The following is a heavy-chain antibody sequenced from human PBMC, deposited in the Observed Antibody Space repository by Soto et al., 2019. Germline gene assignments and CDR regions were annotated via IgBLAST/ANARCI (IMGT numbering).Heavy chain of an antibody. Sequence: PGESLKISCKGSGYSFTSYWIGWVRQMPGKGLEWMGIIFPGDSDTTYSPSFHGQVTISADKSISTAYLQWSSLKASDTAMYYCARHESLSFGEVLIGCCGGLDVWGQGTTVTVSS. CDR3: ARHESLSFGEVLIGCCGGLDV. CDR1: GYSFTSYW. CDR2: IFPGDSDT. D-gene: IGHD3-10*01. V-gene: IGHV5-51*01. J-gene: IGHJ6*02.